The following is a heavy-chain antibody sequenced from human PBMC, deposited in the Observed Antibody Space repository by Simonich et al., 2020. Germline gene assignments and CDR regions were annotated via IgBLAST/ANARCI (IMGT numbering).Heavy chain of an antibody. CDR1: GFTCSSYW. CDR3: ARDGLGTAYYYYMDV. D-gene: IGHD7-27*01. J-gene: IGHJ6*03. V-gene: IGHV3-7*01. Sequence: EVQLVESGGGLVQPGGSLRLSCAASGFTCSSYWMSWVRQAPGRGLEWVANIKQDGSEKYYVDSVKGRFTISRENAKNSLYLQMNSLRAEDTAVYYCARDGLGTAYYYYMDVWGKGTTVTVSS. CDR2: IKQDGSEK.